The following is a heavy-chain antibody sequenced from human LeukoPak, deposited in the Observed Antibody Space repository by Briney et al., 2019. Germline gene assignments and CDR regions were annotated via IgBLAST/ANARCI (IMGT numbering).Heavy chain of an antibody. Sequence: GGSLRLSCAASGFTFDDYTMHWVRQAPGKGLEWVSLISWDGGRTYYADSVKGRFTISRDNSKNTLYLQMDSLRAEDTAVYYCAKDRADNGDRLRFDPWGQGTLVTVSS. CDR1: GFTFDDYT. CDR2: ISWDGGRT. CDR3: AKDRADNGDRLRFDP. J-gene: IGHJ5*02. V-gene: IGHV3-43*01. D-gene: IGHD4-17*01.